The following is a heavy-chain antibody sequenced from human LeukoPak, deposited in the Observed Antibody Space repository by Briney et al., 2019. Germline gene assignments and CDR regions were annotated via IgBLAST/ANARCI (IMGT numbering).Heavy chain of an antibody. CDR3: ARLTDSGVDY. J-gene: IGHJ4*02. V-gene: IGHV4-59*08. CDR2: IYDSGST. D-gene: IGHD6-19*01. CDR1: GGCISDYY. Sequence: SETLSLTCTVSGGCISDYYWSWIRQPPGKGLEWIAYIYDSGSTNYNPSLKSRVTISVDTSKNQFSLKLSSVTAADTAVYYCARLTDSGVDYWGQGTLVTVSS.